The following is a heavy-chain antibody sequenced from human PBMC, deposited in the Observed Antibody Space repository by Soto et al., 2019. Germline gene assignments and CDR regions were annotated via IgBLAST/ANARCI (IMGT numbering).Heavy chain of an antibody. CDR2: VYYRGRS. J-gene: IGHJ4*02. Sequence: SETRSLTWTVSGGSVSNSNYYWGWIRQSPGKGLEWIGSVYYRGRSYSKSSVKSRVTISVDTSKNQFSLNLNSVTASDTAVYYCVSQRTSVLTQAYFDYWGPGALVTVSS. D-gene: IGHD2-8*01. V-gene: IGHV4-39*01. CDR3: VSQRTSVLTQAYFDY. CDR1: GGSVSNSNYY.